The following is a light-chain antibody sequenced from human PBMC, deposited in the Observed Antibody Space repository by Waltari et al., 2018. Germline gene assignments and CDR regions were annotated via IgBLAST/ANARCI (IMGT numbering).Light chain of an antibody. V-gene: IGLV8-61*01. CDR1: SGSVSTSHY. J-gene: IGLJ3*02. CDR2: STN. CDR3: VLHLGNGILR. Sequence: QTVVTQESSFSVSPGETVTLICGFSSGSVSTSHYPSWYQQTPGQPPRPLIPSTNGRSSGVPDRFSGSILGKKAALIIAGAQADDESDYYCVLHLGNGILRFGGGTRLTVL.